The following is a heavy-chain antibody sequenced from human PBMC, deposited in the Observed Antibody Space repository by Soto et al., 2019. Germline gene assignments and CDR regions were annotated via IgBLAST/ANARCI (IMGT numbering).Heavy chain of an antibody. Sequence: PSETLSLTCAVYGESFSGYIWTWIRETPGKGLQWIGQINHSGSASYNPSLKSRVIISVDRSKNQFSLKVRSVTAADTAVYYCARETYGDYVGYFDPWGQGIQVTVSS. CDR1: GESFSGYI. CDR2: INHSGSA. V-gene: IGHV4-34*01. J-gene: IGHJ5*02. CDR3: ARETYGDYVGYFDP. D-gene: IGHD4-17*01.